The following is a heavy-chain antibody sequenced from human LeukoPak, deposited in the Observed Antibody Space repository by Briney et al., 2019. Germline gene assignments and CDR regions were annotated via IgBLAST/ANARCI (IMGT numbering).Heavy chain of an antibody. CDR3: ATGVDIVATSTFDY. CDR1: GYTLTELS. Sequence: VASVKVSCEVSGYTLTELSMHWVRQAPGKGLEWMGGFDPEDGETIYAQKFQGRVTMTEDTSTDTAYMELSSLRSEDTAVYYCATGVDIVATSTFDYWGQGTLVTVSS. D-gene: IGHD5-12*01. J-gene: IGHJ4*02. V-gene: IGHV1-24*01. CDR2: FDPEDGET.